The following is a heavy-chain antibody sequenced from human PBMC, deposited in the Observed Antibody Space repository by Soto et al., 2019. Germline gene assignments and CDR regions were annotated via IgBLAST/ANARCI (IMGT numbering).Heavy chain of an antibody. J-gene: IGHJ4*02. V-gene: IGHV3-30*03. D-gene: IGHD3-22*01. CDR1: EFTFSSYG. CDR2: ISYDGSNK. Sequence: RGSLGLSRAAPEFTFSSYGMHWVRQAPGKGLEWVAVISYDGSNKYYADSVKGRFTISRDNSKNTLYLQMNSLRAEDTAVYYCARDYDSSGYPRYYFDYWGQGTLVTVSS. CDR3: ARDYDSSGYPRYYFDY.